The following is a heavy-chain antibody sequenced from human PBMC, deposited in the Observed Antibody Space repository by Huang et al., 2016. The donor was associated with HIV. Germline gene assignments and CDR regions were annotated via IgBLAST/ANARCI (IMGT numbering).Heavy chain of an antibody. CDR2: IYYYVNT. CDR1: GASFRSDTYY. J-gene: IGHJ5*02. D-gene: IGHD3-3*01. CDR3: AKGKGVVKLYH. V-gene: IGHV4-61*01. Sequence: QVQLQESGPGLVRPSETLSLTCTVSGASFRSDTYYWSWIRQPPGKELEWIGYIYYYVNTNYNPSLKSRFTISRDTSKNQFSLRLSSVTTADTAIYYCAKGKGVVKLYHWGQGTLVTVSS.